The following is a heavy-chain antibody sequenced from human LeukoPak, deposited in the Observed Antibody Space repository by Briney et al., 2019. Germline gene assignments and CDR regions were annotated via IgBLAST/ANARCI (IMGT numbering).Heavy chain of an antibody. D-gene: IGHD3-10*01. J-gene: IGHJ4*02. CDR1: GFTFDCCG. V-gene: IGHV3-30*02. CDR2: IRNDGSDK. Sequence: GGSLRLSCSASGFTFDCCGMHWVRQPPGKGLEWVAIIRNDGSDKYYADSVKGRFTISRDNSKNTLYLQMNSLRAEDTAVYYCARDSSRGYGSGSYYFDYWGQGTLVTVSS. CDR3: ARDSSRGYGSGSYYFDY.